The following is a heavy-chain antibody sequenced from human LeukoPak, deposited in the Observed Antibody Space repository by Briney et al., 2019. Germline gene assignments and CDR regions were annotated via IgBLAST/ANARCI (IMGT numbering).Heavy chain of an antibody. D-gene: IGHD1-14*01. V-gene: IGHV4-34*01. Sequence: SETLSLTCAIYGESFNGHYWSWIRQPPGKGLEWIGEIHQSGSTNDNPSLKSRVTMSVDTSKKQFSLKLSSVTAADTAVYYCARDRLNLYYRSFDIWGQGTMVTVSS. CDR3: ARDRLNLYYRSFDI. J-gene: IGHJ3*02. CDR2: IHQSGST. CDR1: GESFNGHY.